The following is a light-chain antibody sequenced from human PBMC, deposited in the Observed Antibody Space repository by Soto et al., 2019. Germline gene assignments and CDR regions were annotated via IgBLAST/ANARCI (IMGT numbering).Light chain of an antibody. V-gene: IGLV2-11*01. Sequence: QSALTQPRSVSGSPGQSVTISCTGTSSDVIGSNYVSWYQQHPGKAPKLMIYDVTKRPSGVPDRFSGSKSGNTASLTISGLQADDEADYYCFSYSGSYTLVVFGGGTKLTV. CDR2: DVT. CDR1: SSDVIGSNY. J-gene: IGLJ2*01. CDR3: FSYSGSYTLVV.